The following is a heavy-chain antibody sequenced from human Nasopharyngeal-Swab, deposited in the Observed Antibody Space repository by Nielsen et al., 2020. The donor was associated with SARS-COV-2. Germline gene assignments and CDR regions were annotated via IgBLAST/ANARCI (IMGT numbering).Heavy chain of an antibody. J-gene: IGHJ4*02. CDR3: ARGDGDSSGWYTNGDYFDY. D-gene: IGHD6-19*01. CDR2: INAGNVHT. CDR1: GYTFTSYA. V-gene: IGHV1-3*01. Sequence: ASVKVSCKASGYTFTSYAMHWVRQAPGQRLEWMGWINAGNVHTKYSQKFQGRVTITRDTSASTAYMELSSLRSEDTAVYYCARGDGDSSGWYTNGDYFDYWGQGTLVTVSS.